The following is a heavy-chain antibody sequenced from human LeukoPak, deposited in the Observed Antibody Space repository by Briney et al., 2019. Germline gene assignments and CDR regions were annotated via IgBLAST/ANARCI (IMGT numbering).Heavy chain of an antibody. CDR2: INHSGST. CDR1: GGSFSGYY. CDR3: ARGGCQLLSRCRWFDP. J-gene: IGHJ5*02. D-gene: IGHD2-2*01. V-gene: IGHV4-34*01. Sequence: SETLSLTCAVYGGSFSGYYWSWIRQPPGKGLEWIGEINHSGSTNYNPSLKSRVTISVDTSKNQFSLKLSSVTAADTAVYYCARGGCQLLSRCRWFDPWGQGTLVAVSS.